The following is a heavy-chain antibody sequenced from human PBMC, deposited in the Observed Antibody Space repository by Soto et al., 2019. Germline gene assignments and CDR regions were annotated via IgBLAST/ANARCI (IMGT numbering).Heavy chain of an antibody. V-gene: IGHV1-46*03. Sequence: QVQLVQSGAEVRKPGASLKVSCKASGYSFSNSYIHWVRQAPGQGLEWMGIINPSGGTTSYAQNFLGRVTLTSHTSTSTVYMELSSLRSDDTAVYFCARKAHYTDAGSFAPWGQGTLVTVSS. J-gene: IGHJ5*02. CDR1: GYSFSNSY. D-gene: IGHD3-10*01. CDR3: ARKAHYTDAGSFAP. CDR2: INPSGGTT.